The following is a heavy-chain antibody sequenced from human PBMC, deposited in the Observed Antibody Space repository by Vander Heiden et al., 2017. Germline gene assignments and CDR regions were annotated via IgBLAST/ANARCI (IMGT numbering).Heavy chain of an antibody. J-gene: IGHJ4*02. CDR2: ISYDGSNK. D-gene: IGHD3-16*02. V-gene: IGHV3-30-3*01. Sequence: QVQLVESGGGVVQPGRSLRLSCAASGFSFRSYALQWVRQAPGKGLEWVAVISYDGSNKYYADSVKGRVTISRDNSKNTLYLQMNSLRAEDTAVYYCAREFYDYVWGSYRYTLDYWGQGTLVTVSS. CDR3: AREFYDYVWGSYRYTLDY. CDR1: GFSFRSYA.